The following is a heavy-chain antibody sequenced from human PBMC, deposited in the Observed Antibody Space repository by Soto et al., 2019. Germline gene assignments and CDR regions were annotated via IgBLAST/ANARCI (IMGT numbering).Heavy chain of an antibody. J-gene: IGHJ6*02. Sequence: PSQTLSLTCAISVDSVSSNSAAWNWIRQSPSRGLEWLGRTYYRSKWYNDYAVSVKSRITINPDTSKNQFSLQLNSVTPEDTAVYYCARDAARNYYYYYGMDVWGQGTTVTVSS. CDR2: TYYRSKWYN. CDR1: VDSVSSNSAA. CDR3: ARDAARNYYYYYGMDV. D-gene: IGHD6-6*01. V-gene: IGHV6-1*01.